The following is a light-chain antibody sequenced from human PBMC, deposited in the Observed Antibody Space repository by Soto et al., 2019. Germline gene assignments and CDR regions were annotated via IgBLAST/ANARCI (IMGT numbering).Light chain of an antibody. CDR3: CSYAGSYTLYV. CDR2: DVS. Sequence: QSALTQPGSVSGSPGQSVTISCTGTSSDVGGYNYVSWYQQHPVKAPKLMIYDVSKRPSGVPDRFSGSKSGNTASLTISGLQAEDEADYYCCSYAGSYTLYVFGTGTKVTVL. CDR1: SSDVGGYNY. V-gene: IGLV2-11*01. J-gene: IGLJ1*01.